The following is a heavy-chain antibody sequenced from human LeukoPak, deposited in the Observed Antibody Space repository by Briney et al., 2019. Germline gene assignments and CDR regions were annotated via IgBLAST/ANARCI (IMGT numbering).Heavy chain of an antibody. J-gene: IGHJ5*02. V-gene: IGHV3-21*01. CDR1: GFTFSNYN. D-gene: IGHD3-22*01. CDR2: ISGSSSYI. Sequence: GGSLRLSCAASGFTFSNYNINWVRQAPGKGLEWVSSISGSSSYIYYADSVQGRFTVSRDNAKNSLYLQMNSLRAEDTAVYYCARDREVVVTSNWFDPWGQGTLVTVSS. CDR3: ARDREVVVTSNWFDP.